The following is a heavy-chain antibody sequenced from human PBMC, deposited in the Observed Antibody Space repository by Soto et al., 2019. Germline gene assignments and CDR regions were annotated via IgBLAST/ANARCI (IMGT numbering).Heavy chain of an antibody. Sequence: GGSLRLSCAASGFTFSSYAMSWVRQAPGKGLEWVSAISGSGGSTYYADSVKGRFTISRDNSKNTLYLQMNSLGAEYTAVYYCARATIFGVVITAFDYWGQGTLVTVSS. V-gene: IGHV3-23*01. D-gene: IGHD3-3*01. CDR1: GFTFSSYA. CDR3: ARATIFGVVITAFDY. J-gene: IGHJ4*02. CDR2: ISGSGGST.